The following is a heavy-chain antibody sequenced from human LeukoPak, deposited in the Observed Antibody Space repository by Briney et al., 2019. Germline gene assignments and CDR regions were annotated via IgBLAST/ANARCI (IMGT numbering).Heavy chain of an antibody. CDR1: GYTFTSYG. J-gene: IGHJ3*02. CDR2: ISAYNGNT. Sequence: VASVKVSCKASGYTFTSYGISWVRQAPGQGLEWMGWISAYNGNTNYAQKLQGRVTMTTDTSTSTAYMELSRLRSDDTAVYYCARYSPGRPYAEVKAHDAFDIWGQGTMVTVSS. V-gene: IGHV1-18*01. CDR3: ARYSPGRPYAEVKAHDAFDI. D-gene: IGHD2-2*01.